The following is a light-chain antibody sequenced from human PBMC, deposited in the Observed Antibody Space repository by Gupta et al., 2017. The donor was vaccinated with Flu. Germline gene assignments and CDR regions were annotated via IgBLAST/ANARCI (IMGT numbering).Light chain of an antibody. Sequence: TSTDVGHYDYVSWYQQRPGKAPKLMLYGVTTRPSGVPDRFSGSKSGNTASLAISGLQAEDEANYYCCSYAGTFTFVFGGGTKLTVL. CDR2: GVT. J-gene: IGLJ3*02. CDR1: STDVGHYDY. CDR3: CSYAGTFTFV. V-gene: IGLV2-11*03.